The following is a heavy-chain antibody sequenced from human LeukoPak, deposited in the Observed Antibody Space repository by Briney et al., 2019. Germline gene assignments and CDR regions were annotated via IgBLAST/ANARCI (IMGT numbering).Heavy chain of an antibody. CDR2: INPNSGGT. Sequence: ASVKVSCKASGYTFTGYYMHWVRQAPGQGLEWMGRINPNSGGTNYAQKFQGRVTMTRDTSISTAYMELSRLRSDDTAVYYCARESPGYSSSWANNYFDYWGQGTLVTVSS. D-gene: IGHD6-13*01. CDR1: GYTFTGYY. J-gene: IGHJ4*02. V-gene: IGHV1-2*06. CDR3: ARESPGYSSSWANNYFDY.